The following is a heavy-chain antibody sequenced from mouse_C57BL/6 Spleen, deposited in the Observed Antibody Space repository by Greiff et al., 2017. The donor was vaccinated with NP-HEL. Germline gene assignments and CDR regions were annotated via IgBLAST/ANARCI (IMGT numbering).Heavy chain of an antibody. Sequence: VKLMESGAELVKPGASVKISCKASGYAFSSYWMNWVKQRPGKGLEWIGQIYPGDGDTNYNGKFKGKATLTADKSSSTAYMQLSSLTSEDSAVYFCARSGHDYDGDYFDYWGQGTTLTVSS. J-gene: IGHJ2*01. D-gene: IGHD2-4*01. CDR3: ARSGHDYDGDYFDY. V-gene: IGHV1-80*01. CDR2: IYPGDGDT. CDR1: GYAFSSYW.